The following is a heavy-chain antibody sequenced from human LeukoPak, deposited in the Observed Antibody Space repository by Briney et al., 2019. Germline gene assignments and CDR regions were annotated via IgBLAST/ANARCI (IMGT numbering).Heavy chain of an antibody. V-gene: IGHV3-7*01. CDR3: FSADSLDY. CDR1: GFTFSNYW. D-gene: IGHD3-9*01. CDR2: IKKDGSET. Sequence: GGSLRLSCVADGFTFSNYWMNWDRQAPGKGLEWVADIKKDGSETYYVDSVRGRLIISRDNDRNSVYLQRIRLRVDDKAVYYYFSADSLDYRGQGTPVT. J-gene: IGHJ4*01.